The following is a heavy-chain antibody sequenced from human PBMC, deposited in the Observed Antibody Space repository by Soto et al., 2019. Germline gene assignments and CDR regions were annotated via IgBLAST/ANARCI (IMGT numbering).Heavy chain of an antibody. Sequence: EVQMVGSGGGLVQPGGYLRLYCAASGFTFTNYWMNGVRQAPGKGLEWVANIKEDGSEMNYVDSVKGRFTISRDNAKNSVYLQMNSLRAEDTAVYYCLSFWTDSWGQGTLVTVSS. D-gene: IGHD1-1*01. CDR1: GFTFTNYW. V-gene: IGHV3-7*03. J-gene: IGHJ4*02. CDR3: LSFWTDS. CDR2: IKEDGSEM.